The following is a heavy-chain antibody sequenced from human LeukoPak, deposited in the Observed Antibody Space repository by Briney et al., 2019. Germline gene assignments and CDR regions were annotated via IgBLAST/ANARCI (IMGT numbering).Heavy chain of an antibody. D-gene: IGHD3-22*01. Sequence: GGSLRLSCVASGFTFSSYWMHWVRQAPGKGLVWVSGMNTDGSTTRHADSVKGRFTISRDNAKNTLYLQMNSLRAEDTAVYCCTRGYTSGYFFVYWGQGTLVTVSS. CDR2: MNTDGSTT. V-gene: IGHV3-74*01. J-gene: IGHJ4*02. CDR1: GFTFSSYW. CDR3: TRGYTSGYFFVY.